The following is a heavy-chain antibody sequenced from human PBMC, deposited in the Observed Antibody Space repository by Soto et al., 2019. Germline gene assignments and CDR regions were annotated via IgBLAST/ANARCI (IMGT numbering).Heavy chain of an antibody. J-gene: IGHJ4*02. CDR3: ARDPIRGGVPYFFDF. Sequence: ASVKVSCKASGYTFTDYFVHWVRLAPGQGLEWMGWVNPDTGVATFPQKFQGRVTVTRDASINTDYMELTHLTSEDTGIYYCARDPIRGGVPYFFDFWGRGTLVTVSS. D-gene: IGHD3-16*01. CDR2: VNPDTGVA. CDR1: GYTFTDYF. V-gene: IGHV1-2*02.